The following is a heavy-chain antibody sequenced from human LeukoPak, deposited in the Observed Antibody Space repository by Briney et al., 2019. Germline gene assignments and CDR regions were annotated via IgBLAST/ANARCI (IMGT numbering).Heavy chain of an antibody. CDR3: AKDKLTLDAFDI. D-gene: IGHD4-23*01. Sequence: PGGSLRLSCAASGFTFSTYVMSWVRQAPGKGLEWVSAITSSGVTTYYADSVKGRFTISRDNSKNTLYLQVNSFRAEDTAVYYCAKDKLTLDAFDIWGQGTMVTVSS. J-gene: IGHJ3*02. CDR2: ITSSGVTT. CDR1: GFTFSTYV. V-gene: IGHV3-23*01.